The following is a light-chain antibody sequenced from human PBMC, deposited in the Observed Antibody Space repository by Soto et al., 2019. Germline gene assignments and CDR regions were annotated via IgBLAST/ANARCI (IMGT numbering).Light chain of an antibody. V-gene: IGLV1-40*01. Sequence: QSALTQPPSVSGAPGQRVTISCTGSSSNIGAGYDVHWYQQLPGTAPKLLIYGNSNRPSGVPDRFSGSKSGTSASLAITGLQAEDEADYYCQSYDSSLERVFGTGTRSPS. CDR3: QSYDSSLERV. CDR2: GNS. CDR1: SSNIGAGYD. J-gene: IGLJ1*01.